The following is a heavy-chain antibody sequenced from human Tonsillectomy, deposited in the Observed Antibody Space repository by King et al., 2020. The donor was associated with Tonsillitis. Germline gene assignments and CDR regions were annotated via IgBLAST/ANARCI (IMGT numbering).Heavy chain of an antibody. CDR1: GYSFTGYY. CDR2: INPNSGDT. J-gene: IGHJ4*02. Sequence: VQSGAEVKKPGASVKVSCKTSGYSFTGYYIQWVRQAPGQRLEWMGWINPNSGDTNYAQKFQGRVTMTRDTSISSVYMELSRLRSDDTAVFYCARVSTGGKYSSGRYPLDYWGQGTLVTVSP. D-gene: IGHD6-19*01. V-gene: IGHV1-2*02. CDR3: ARVSTGGKYSSGRYPLDY.